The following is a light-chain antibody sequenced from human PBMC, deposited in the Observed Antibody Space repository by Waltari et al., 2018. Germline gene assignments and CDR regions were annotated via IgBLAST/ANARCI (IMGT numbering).Light chain of an antibody. CDR2: WAS. J-gene: IGKJ1*01. V-gene: IGKV4-1*01. Sequence: DIVMTQSPDSLAVSLGERATINCKSSQSVLYSPNHKNYLCWYQQKPGQPPQLLIYWASTRESGVPDRFSGSGSGTDFTLTISRVEAEDVGIYYCMQGTHWPWTFGQGTKVEIK. CDR3: MQGTHWPWT. CDR1: QSVLYSPNHKNY.